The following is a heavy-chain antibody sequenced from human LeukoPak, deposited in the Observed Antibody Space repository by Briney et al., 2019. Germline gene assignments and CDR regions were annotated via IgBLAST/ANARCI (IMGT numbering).Heavy chain of an antibody. CDR3: ARLTNRYFDL. D-gene: IGHD4/OR15-4a*01. V-gene: IGHV3-7*01. CDR1: GFTFSVYW. CDR2: IKQDGSET. Sequence: GGSLRLSCAASGFTFSVYWMSWVRHAPGKGLEWVANIKQDGSETHYVASVKGRFTISRDKAKSSLYLQMSSLRGDDTAVYYCARLTNRYFDLWGRGTLVSASS. J-gene: IGHJ2*01.